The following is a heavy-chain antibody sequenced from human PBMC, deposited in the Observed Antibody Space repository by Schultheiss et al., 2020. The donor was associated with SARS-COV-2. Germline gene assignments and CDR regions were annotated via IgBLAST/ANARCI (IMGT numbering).Heavy chain of an antibody. D-gene: IGHD4-11*01. CDR1: GGSFSGYY. CDR3: ARAVTTMDDAFDI. Sequence: SETLSLTCAVYGGSFSGYYWSWIRQPPGKGLEWIGYIYYSGSTNYNPSLKSRVTISVDTSKNQFSLKLSSVTAADTAVYYCARAVTTMDDAFDIWGQGTMVTVSS. V-gene: IGHV4-34*01. CDR2: IYYSGST. J-gene: IGHJ3*02.